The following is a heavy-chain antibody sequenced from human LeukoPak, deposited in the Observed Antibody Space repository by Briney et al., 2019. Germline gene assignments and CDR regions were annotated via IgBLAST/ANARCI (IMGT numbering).Heavy chain of an antibody. CDR2: IYPGDSDT. CDR3: ARGYYYGSGSYYNRKDYYGMDV. D-gene: IGHD3-10*01. CDR1: GYSFTSYW. V-gene: IGHV5-51*01. Sequence: GESLKISCKGSGYSFTSYWIGWVRQMPGKGLEWMGIIYPGDSDTRYSPSFQGQVTISADKSISTAYLQWSSLKASDTAMYYCARGYYYGSGSYYNRKDYYGMDVWGQGTTVTVSS. J-gene: IGHJ6*02.